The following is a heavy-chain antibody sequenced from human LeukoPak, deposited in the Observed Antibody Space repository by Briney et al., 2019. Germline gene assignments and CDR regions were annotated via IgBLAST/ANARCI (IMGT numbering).Heavy chain of an antibody. V-gene: IGHV3-48*01. CDR1: GFTFSSYS. J-gene: IGHJ4*02. Sequence: GGSLRLSCEASGFTFSSYSMSWVRQAPGKGLEWVSYISNSGSTIYYADSVKGRFTISRDIAKSSLYLQMNSLRAEDTAVYYCARKTSGSYGYFDCWGQGTLVTASS. CDR2: ISNSGSTI. D-gene: IGHD1-26*01. CDR3: ARKTSGSYGYFDC.